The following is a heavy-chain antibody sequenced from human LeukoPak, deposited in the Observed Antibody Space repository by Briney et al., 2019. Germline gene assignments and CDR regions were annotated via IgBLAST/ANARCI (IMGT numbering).Heavy chain of an antibody. CDR2: FGGGDDI. J-gene: IGHJ4*02. CDR1: GFTFRNYP. Sequence: GSLRLSCAASGFTFRNYPMNWVRQAPGKGLGWVVGFGGGDDIHYADSVKGRFTGSRDDSKNTLYLQMSSLRIEDTAVYYCAKDATPFNSIWDYFDSWGQGTLVTVSA. D-gene: IGHD7-27*01. V-gene: IGHV3-23*01. CDR3: AKDATPFNSIWDYFDS.